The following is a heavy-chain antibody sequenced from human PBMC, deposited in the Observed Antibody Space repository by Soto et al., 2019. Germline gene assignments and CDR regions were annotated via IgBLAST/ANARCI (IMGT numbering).Heavy chain of an antibody. CDR3: ASPSRGYSYGLFPMDV. Sequence: SXKVSCKASGGTXNSYASRLVRQAPGQGLEWIGGISPIFGTANCAQKFQGRVTITADESTSTAYIELSSLISEDAAVYYCASPSRGYSYGLFPMDVWGQGTTGTVS. J-gene: IGHJ6*02. D-gene: IGHD5-18*01. CDR2: ISPIFGTA. CDR1: GGTXNSYA. V-gene: IGHV1-69*13.